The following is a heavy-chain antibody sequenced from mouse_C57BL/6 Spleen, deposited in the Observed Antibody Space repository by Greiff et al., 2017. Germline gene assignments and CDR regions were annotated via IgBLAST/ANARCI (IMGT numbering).Heavy chain of an antibody. CDR3: ARPYSNYEDYYAMDY. Sequence: QVQLKESGPGLVAPSQSLSITCTVSGFSLTSYGVHWVRQPPGKGLEWLVVIWSDGSTTYNSALKSRLSISKDNSKSQVFLKMNSLQTDDTAMYYCARPYSNYEDYYAMDYWGQGTSVTVSS. CDR1: GFSLTSYG. V-gene: IGHV2-6*03. D-gene: IGHD2-5*01. CDR2: IWSDGST. J-gene: IGHJ4*01.